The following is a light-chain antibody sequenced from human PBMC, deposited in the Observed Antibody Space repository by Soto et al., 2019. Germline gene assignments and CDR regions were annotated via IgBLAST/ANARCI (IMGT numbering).Light chain of an antibody. CDR1: QSISSW. CDR2: DVS. CDR3: QQYNTSWT. V-gene: IGKV1-5*01. J-gene: IGKJ1*01. Sequence: DIQMTQSPSTLSASLQDRVTITCRASQSISSWLAWYQQKPGKAPKLLIYDVSSLESGVPSRFRGSGSGTEFTLTIRSLKPDESATYYCQQYNTSWTFGQGNKVDI.